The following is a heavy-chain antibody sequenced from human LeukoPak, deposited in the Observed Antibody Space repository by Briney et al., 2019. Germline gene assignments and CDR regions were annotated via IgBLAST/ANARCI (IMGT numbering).Heavy chain of an antibody. V-gene: IGHV4-61*02. CDR3: ARLIHCTNGVCYGPNTEDY. CDR1: GGSISSGSYY. CDR2: IYTSWST. J-gene: IGHJ4*02. D-gene: IGHD2-8*01. Sequence: SETLSLTCTVSGGSISSGSYYWSWIRQPAGKGLECIGRIYTSWSTNYNPSLKSRVTISVDTSKNQFSLKLSSVTAADTAVYYCARLIHCTNGVCYGPNTEDYWGQGTLVTVSS.